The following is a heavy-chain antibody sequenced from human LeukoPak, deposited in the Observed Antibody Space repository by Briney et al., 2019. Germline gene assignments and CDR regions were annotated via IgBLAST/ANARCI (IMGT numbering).Heavy chain of an antibody. CDR3: ARGRGRTDFWSGYSTPRAHKTVYFDY. D-gene: IGHD3-3*01. CDR1: GFTFSSYA. Sequence: GGSLRLSCAASGFTFSSYAMHWVRQAPGKGLEWVAVISDDGGKKYYADSVKGRFTISRDNSKNTLYLQMNSLRGEDTAVYYCARGRGRTDFWSGYSTPRAHKTVYFDYWGQGTLVTVSS. J-gene: IGHJ4*02. V-gene: IGHV3-30*04. CDR2: ISDDGGKK.